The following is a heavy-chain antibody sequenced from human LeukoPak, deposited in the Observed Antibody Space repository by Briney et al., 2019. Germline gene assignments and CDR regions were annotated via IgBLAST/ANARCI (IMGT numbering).Heavy chain of an antibody. Sequence: GGSLRLSCAASGFTFDDYATHWVRQAPGKGLEWVSGISWNSGSIGYADSVKGRFTISRDNAKNSLYLQMNSLRAEDTAVYYCAGLSIWGQGTMVTVSS. CDR1: GFTFDDYA. D-gene: IGHD2/OR15-2a*01. CDR3: AGLSI. CDR2: ISWNSGSI. V-gene: IGHV3-9*01. J-gene: IGHJ3*02.